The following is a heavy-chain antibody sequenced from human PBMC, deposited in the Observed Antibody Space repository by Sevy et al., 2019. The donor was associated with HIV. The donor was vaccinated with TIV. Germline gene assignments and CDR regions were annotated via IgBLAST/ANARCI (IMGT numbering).Heavy chain of an antibody. Sequence: GGSLRLSCAASGFTFSSYSMNWVRQAPGKGLEWVSSISSSSSYIYYADSVKGRFTISRDNAKNSLYLQMNSLRAEDTAVYYCARAHFYSSGWYWFGPWGQGTLVTVSS. CDR2: ISSSSSYI. V-gene: IGHV3-21*01. J-gene: IGHJ5*02. CDR3: ARAHFYSSGWYWFGP. D-gene: IGHD6-19*01. CDR1: GFTFSSYS.